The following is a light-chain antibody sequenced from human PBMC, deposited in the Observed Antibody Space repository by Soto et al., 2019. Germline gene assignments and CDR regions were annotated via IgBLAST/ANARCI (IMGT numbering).Light chain of an antibody. J-gene: IGKJ4*01. Sequence: EIVMTRSPATLYVSPGERATLSCRASQSVSSNLAWYQQKPGQAPRLLIYGASTRATGIPARFSGSGSGTEFTLTISGLQSEDFAVYYCQQYNDWPPLTFGGGTKVDI. CDR2: GAS. CDR3: QQYNDWPPLT. CDR1: QSVSSN. V-gene: IGKV3-15*01.